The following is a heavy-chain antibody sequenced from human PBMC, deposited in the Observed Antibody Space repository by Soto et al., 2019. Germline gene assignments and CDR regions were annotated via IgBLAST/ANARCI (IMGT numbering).Heavy chain of an antibody. V-gene: IGHV3-33*01. Sequence: GASLRLSCAASGFTFSSYGMHWVRQAPGKGLEWVAVIWYDGSNKYYADSVKGRFTISRDNSKNTLYLQMNSLRAEDTAVYYCARVGQGDYDFWSGYRTDFDYWGQGTLVTVSS. J-gene: IGHJ4*02. CDR2: IWYDGSNK. CDR3: ARVGQGDYDFWSGYRTDFDY. D-gene: IGHD3-3*01. CDR1: GFTFSSYG.